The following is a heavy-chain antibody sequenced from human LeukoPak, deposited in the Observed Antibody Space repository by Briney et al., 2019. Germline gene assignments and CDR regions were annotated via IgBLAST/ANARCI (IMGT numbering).Heavy chain of an antibody. Sequence: ASVKVSCKASGYTFTGYYMHWVRQAPGQGLEWMGIINPSGGSTSYPQKFQGRVTMTRDTSTSTVYMELSSLRSEDTAVYYCASPSGTTGGFDYWGQGTLVTVSS. J-gene: IGHJ4*02. D-gene: IGHD1-7*01. CDR3: ASPSGTTGGFDY. CDR1: GYTFTGYY. V-gene: IGHV1-46*01. CDR2: INPSGGST.